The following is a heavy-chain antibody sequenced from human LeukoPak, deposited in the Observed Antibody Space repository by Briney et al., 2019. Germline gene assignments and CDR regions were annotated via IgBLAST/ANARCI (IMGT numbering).Heavy chain of an antibody. V-gene: IGHV1-2*02. J-gene: IGHJ3*02. D-gene: IGHD3-22*01. CDR3: ARESITMIVVDAFDI. Sequence: GASVKVSCKASGYTFTGYYMHWVRQAPGQGLEWMGWINPNSGGTNYAQKFQGRVTMTRDTSISTAYMELSRLRSDDTAVYYCARESITMIVVDAFDIWGQGTMVTVSS. CDR1: GYTFTGYY. CDR2: INPNSGGT.